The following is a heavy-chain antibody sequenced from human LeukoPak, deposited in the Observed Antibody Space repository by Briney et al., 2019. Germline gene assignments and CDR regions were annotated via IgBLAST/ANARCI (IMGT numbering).Heavy chain of an antibody. V-gene: IGHV1-69*13. CDR2: IIPIFGAA. CDR3: ARATGNSDHSPQEPIDLYFDL. Sequence: SVKVSCKASGYTFTSYAISRVRQAPGPGLEWMGGIIPIFGAANYAQKFQGRVTITADESTSTAYMELRSLRSEDTAVYYCARATGNSDHSPQEPIDLYFDLWGRGTLVTVSS. D-gene: IGHD4-23*01. CDR1: GYTFTSYA. J-gene: IGHJ2*01.